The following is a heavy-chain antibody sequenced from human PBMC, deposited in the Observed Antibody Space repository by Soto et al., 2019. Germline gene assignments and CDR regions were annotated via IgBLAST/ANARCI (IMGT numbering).Heavy chain of an antibody. J-gene: IGHJ5*02. CDR3: TRDASRDSSARGWFDP. CDR1: GFTFRSFT. CDR2: IGSNSAYI. D-gene: IGHD6-13*01. Sequence: EVQLVESGGGLVKPGGSLRLSCAASGFTFRSFTMNWVRQAPGKGLEWVSTIGSNSAYIYYTDALRGRITISRDNAKNSPNLQMNSLRAEDTAVYYCTRDASRDSSARGWFDPWGPGTLVTVSS. V-gene: IGHV3-21*02.